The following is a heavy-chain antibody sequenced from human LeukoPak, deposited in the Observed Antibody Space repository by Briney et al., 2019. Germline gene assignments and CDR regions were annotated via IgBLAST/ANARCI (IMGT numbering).Heavy chain of an antibody. D-gene: IGHD1-26*01. V-gene: IGHV3-33*06. CDR2: IWYDGSYK. CDR3: AKDFYVGPVLARYFDY. J-gene: IGHJ4*02. CDR1: GFTFSNYS. Sequence: GGSLRLSCAASGFTFSNYSNHWVRQAPGKGLEWVAVIWYDGSYKYYTDSVKGRFTISRDNSKNTLYLQMSSLRAEDTAVYYCAKDFYVGPVLARYFDYWGQGTLVTVSS.